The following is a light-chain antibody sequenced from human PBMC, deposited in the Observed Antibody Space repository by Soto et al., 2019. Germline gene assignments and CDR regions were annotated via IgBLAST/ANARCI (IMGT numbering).Light chain of an antibody. Sequence: IQMTQSPSSLSASVGDRVIITCRASQTISSHLNWYQQKPGKAPKLLIYKASSLESGVPSRFSGSGSGTDFTLTISSLQPEDFATYYCQQLNSFPLTFGGGTKVDIK. CDR2: KAS. J-gene: IGKJ4*01. CDR3: QQLNSFPLT. CDR1: QTISSH. V-gene: IGKV1-13*02.